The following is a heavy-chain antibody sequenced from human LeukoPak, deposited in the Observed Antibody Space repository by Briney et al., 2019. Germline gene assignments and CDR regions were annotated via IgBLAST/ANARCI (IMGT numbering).Heavy chain of an antibody. J-gene: IGHJ6*02. Sequence: SETLSPTCAVSGGSISSSNWWSWVRQPPGKGLEWIGEIYHSGSTNYNPSLKSRVTISVDKSKNQFSLKLSSVTAADTAVYYCARVGGTNYYYYGMDVWGQGTTVTVSS. CDR3: ARVGGTNYYYYGMDV. CDR2: IYHSGST. V-gene: IGHV4-4*02. D-gene: IGHD1-1*01. CDR1: GGSISSSNW.